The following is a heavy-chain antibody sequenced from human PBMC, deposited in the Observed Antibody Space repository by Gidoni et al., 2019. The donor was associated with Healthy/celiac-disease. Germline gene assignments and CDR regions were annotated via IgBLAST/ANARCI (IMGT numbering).Heavy chain of an antibody. CDR1: GFPFSDYY. V-gene: IGHV3-11*06. CDR2: ISSSSSYT. Sequence: QVQLVESGGGLVKPGGSLRLSCAAAGFPFSDYYMRWIRQAPGKGLEWVSYISSSSSYTNYADSVKGRFTISRDNAKNSLYLQMNSLRAEDTAVYYCAREDGSGSLGPFDPWGQGTLVTVSS. CDR3: AREDGSGSLGPFDP. D-gene: IGHD3-10*01. J-gene: IGHJ5*02.